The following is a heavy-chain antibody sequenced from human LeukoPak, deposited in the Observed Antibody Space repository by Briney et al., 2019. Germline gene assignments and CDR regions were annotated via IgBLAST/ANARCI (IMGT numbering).Heavy chain of an antibody. J-gene: IGHJ5*02. V-gene: IGHV1-69*13. D-gene: IGHD6-19*01. CDR1: GGTFSSYA. Sequence: SVKVSCKDSGGTFSSYAISWVRQAPGQGLEWMGGIIPIFGTANYAQKFQGRVTITADESTSTAYMELSSLRSEDTAVYYCARDRRAVAGTRWFDPWGQGTLVTVSS. CDR3: ARDRRAVAGTRWFDP. CDR2: IIPIFGTA.